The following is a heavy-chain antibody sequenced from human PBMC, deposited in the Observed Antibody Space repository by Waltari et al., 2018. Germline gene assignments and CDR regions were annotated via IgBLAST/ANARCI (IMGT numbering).Heavy chain of an antibody. CDR1: GFSLTNPRMG. V-gene: IGHV2-26*01. CDR3: ARIFQDFVAASGGEFDY. D-gene: IGHD2-15*01. CDR2: IFPSDEK. Sequence: QVTLKESGPVLVKPTETLALTCSVSGFSLTNPRMGVTWIRQPPGKALEWLAHIFPSDEKSYSATLKNRLTVSRDVSKGQVVLIMTNMDPADTATYYCARIFQDFVAASGGEFDYWGQGSLVNVSS. J-gene: IGHJ4*02.